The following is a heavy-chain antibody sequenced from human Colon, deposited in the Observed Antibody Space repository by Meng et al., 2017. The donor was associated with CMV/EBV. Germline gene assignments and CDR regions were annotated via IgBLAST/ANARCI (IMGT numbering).Heavy chain of an antibody. V-gene: IGHV3-13*01. D-gene: IGHD1-1*01. CDR2: IDTAGDT. CDR3: AREIEKPGNWYFDL. Sequence: GESLKISCEASGFTFSNHDIHWVRQVPGDGLEWVTAIDTAGDTYYSASVKGRFTISRENAKNSLYLQMNNLRAGDTAVYYCAREIEKPGNWYFDLWGRGTLVTVSS. J-gene: IGHJ2*01. CDR1: GFTFSNHD.